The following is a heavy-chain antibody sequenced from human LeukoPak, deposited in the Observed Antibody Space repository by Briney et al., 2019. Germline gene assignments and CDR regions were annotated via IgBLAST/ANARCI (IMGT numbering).Heavy chain of an antibody. Sequence: ASVKVSCKASGGTFSSYAISWVRQAPGQGLEWMGWISSDSGNTNYGQRLQGRVTMTTDTSTSTVYLELRSLRSDDTAVYYCARGRTRPFPYYFDYWGQGTLVAVSS. D-gene: IGHD2/OR15-2a*01. J-gene: IGHJ4*02. V-gene: IGHV1-18*01. CDR3: ARGRTRPFPYYFDY. CDR2: ISSDSGNT. CDR1: GGTFSSYA.